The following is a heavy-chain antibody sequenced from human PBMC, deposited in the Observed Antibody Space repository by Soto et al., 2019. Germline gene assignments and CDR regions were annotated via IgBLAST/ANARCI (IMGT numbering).Heavy chain of an antibody. CDR1: GGTFSSYA. CDR2: IIPIFGTA. Sequence: SVKVSCKASGGTFSSYAISWVRQAPGQGLEWMGGIIPIFGTANYAQKFQGRVTITADESTSTAYMELSSLRSEDTAVYYCARDLRDIAARPRDYYYYYGMDVWGQGTTVTVSS. D-gene: IGHD6-6*01. V-gene: IGHV1-69*13. J-gene: IGHJ6*02. CDR3: ARDLRDIAARPRDYYYYYGMDV.